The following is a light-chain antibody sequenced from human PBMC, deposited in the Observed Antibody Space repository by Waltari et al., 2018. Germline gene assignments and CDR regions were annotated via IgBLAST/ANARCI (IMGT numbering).Light chain of an antibody. CDR3: QQYNGHST. CDR1: QSVSSY. V-gene: IGKV1-5*03. J-gene: IGKJ2*01. CDR2: KTS. Sequence: IRMTQSPSTLSAFLGDRVTITCRASQSVSSYLAWYQQKPAKAPKLLIYKTSVLETGVPPRFSGSGSGTEFTLTISYLQHDDFATYFCQQYNGHSTFGQGTKLEMK.